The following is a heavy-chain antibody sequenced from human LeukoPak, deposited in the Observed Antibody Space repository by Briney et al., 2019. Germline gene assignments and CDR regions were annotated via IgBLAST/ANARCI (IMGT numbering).Heavy chain of an antibody. CDR3: ALSLDYDILTGYYGSAGAFDI. CDR1: GFTFDDYA. D-gene: IGHD3-9*01. CDR2: ISGDGGST. V-gene: IGHV3-43*02. Sequence: GGSLRLSCAASGFTFDDYAMHWVRQAPGKGLEWVSLISGDGGSTYYADSVKGRFTISRDNSKNSLYLQMNSLRTEDTALYYCALSLDYDILTGYYGSAGAFDIWGQGTMVTVSS. J-gene: IGHJ3*02.